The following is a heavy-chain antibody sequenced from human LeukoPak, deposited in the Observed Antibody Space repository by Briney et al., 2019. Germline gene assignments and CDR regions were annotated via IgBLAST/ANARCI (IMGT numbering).Heavy chain of an antibody. D-gene: IGHD1-26*01. CDR1: GFTFSSYG. V-gene: IGHV3-33*01. J-gene: IGHJ4*02. CDR3: AREGTYSGSYYACDY. CDR2: IWYDGSNK. Sequence: GRSLRLSCAASGFTFSSYGMHWVRQAPGKGLEWVAVIWYDGSNKYYADSVKGRFTISRDNSKNTLYLQMNSLRAEDTAVYYCAREGTYSGSYYACDYWGQGTLVTVSS.